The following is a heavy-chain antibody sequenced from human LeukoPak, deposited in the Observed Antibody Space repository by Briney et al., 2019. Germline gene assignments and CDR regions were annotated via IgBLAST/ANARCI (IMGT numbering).Heavy chain of an antibody. CDR2: IYYTGAT. Sequence: SETLSLTCTVSGGSIASNYWTWIRQPPGKGLEYIGYIYYTGATNYNPSLKSRVTLSVDTTKTQFSLRLSSVAAAATALYFCAKYGASAWVIDYWGQGTLVTVSS. CDR3: AKYGASAWVIDY. V-gene: IGHV4-59*08. D-gene: IGHD6-19*01. CDR1: GGSIASNY. J-gene: IGHJ4*02.